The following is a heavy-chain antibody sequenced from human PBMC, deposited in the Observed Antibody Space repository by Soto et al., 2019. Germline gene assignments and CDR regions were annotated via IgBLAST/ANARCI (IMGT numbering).Heavy chain of an antibody. CDR2: ISTYNGNT. V-gene: IGHV1-18*01. J-gene: IGHJ4*02. CDR3: ARETQYSTAPQVVDY. Sequence: QVQLLQSGAEVKKPGASVRVSCKASGYSFTRFGISWVRQAPGQGLEWVGRISTYNGNTKYAQKLQGRVTVSTDTSTSTGYMELRSLGSDDKAVYYWARETQYSTAPQVVDYWGQGTLLTVSS. D-gene: IGHD6-6*01. CDR1: GYSFTRFG.